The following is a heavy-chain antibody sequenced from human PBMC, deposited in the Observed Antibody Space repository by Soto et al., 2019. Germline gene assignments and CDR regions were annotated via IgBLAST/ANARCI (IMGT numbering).Heavy chain of an antibody. J-gene: IGHJ4*02. CDR3: VRGRKGGAARPLDY. CDR1: GGSISSYD. V-gene: IGHV4-59*12. D-gene: IGHD6-6*01. CDR2: IYYSGST. Sequence: SETLSLTCTVSGGSISSYDWSLIRQRPGKGLECIWYIYYSGSTNYNPSLKSRVTISVDTSKNQFSLKLSSVTAADTAVYYCVRGRKGGAARPLDYWGQGTRVTVSS.